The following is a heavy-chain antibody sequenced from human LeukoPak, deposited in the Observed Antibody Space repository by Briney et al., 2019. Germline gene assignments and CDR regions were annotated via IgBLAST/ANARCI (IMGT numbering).Heavy chain of an antibody. D-gene: IGHD6-19*01. CDR2: MNPNSGNT. CDR3: ARYSSGWYSGGMDV. CDR1: GYTSTSYD. V-gene: IGHV1-8*01. Sequence: GASVKVSCKASGYTSTSYDINWVRQATGQGLEWMGWMNPNSGNTGYAQKFQGRVTMTRSTSISTAYMELSSLRSEDTAVYYCARYSSGWYSGGMDVWGQGTTVTVSS. J-gene: IGHJ6*02.